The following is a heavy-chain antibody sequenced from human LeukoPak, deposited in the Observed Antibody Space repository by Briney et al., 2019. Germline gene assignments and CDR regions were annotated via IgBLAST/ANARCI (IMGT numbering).Heavy chain of an antibody. Sequence: GASVKVSCRASGGTFSSYAISWVRQAPGQGLEWMGGIIPIFGTANYAQKFQGRVTITTDESTSIAYMELSSLRSEDTAVYYCARVRGTDAFDIWGQGTMVTVSS. CDR2: IIPIFGTA. V-gene: IGHV1-69*05. J-gene: IGHJ3*02. CDR3: ARVRGTDAFDI. D-gene: IGHD1-1*01. CDR1: GGTFSSYA.